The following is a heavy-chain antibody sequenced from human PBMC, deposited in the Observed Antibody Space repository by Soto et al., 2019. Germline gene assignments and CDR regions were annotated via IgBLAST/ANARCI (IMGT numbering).Heavy chain of an antibody. CDR3: TRGPRSTSTGTGAF. D-gene: IGHD1-1*01. V-gene: IGHV3-74*01. J-gene: IGHJ4*02. CDR2: INDDGSST. Sequence: EVQLVESGGGLLQPGGSLRLSCAASGFTSSMYWMHWVRQVPGKGPEWVSRINDDGSSTNYADSVKGRFTISRDNAKNTLYLQMNDLRAEDTAVYYCTRGPRSTSTGTGAFWGQGTLVTVSS. CDR1: GFTSSMYW.